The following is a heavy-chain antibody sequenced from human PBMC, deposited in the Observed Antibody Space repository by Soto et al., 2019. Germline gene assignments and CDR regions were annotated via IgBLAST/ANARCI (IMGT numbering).Heavy chain of an antibody. D-gene: IGHD4-17*01. CDR3: SRDWTYGDNVSY. CDR2: IFSGGST. V-gene: IGHV3-66*01. J-gene: IGHJ4*02. CDR1: GFTVMSYY. Sequence: EVQLVESGGGLVQPGGSLRLSCAASGFTVMSYYMSWVRQAPGKGLECASLIFSGGSTYYADSVKGRFTISRDNSKNTLYLQMNSRRVEDTAVYYCSRDWTYGDNVSYWGQGPLVTVSS.